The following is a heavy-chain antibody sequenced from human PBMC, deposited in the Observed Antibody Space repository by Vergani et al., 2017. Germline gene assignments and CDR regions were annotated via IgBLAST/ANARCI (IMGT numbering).Heavy chain of an antibody. J-gene: IGHJ4*02. D-gene: IGHD3-9*01. CDR1: GFPFSSYS. V-gene: IGHV3-21*01. CDR3: AIGILTPYFDY. CDR2: ISSSSSYI. Sequence: EVQLVESGGGLVKPGGSLRLSCAASGFPFSSYSMNWVLQAPGKGLEWVSSISSSSSYIYYADSVKGRFTISRDNAKNSLYLQMNSLRAEDTAVYCCAIGILTPYFDYWGQGTLVTVSS.